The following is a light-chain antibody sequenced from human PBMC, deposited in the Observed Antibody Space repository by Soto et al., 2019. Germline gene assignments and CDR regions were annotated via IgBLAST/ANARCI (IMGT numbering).Light chain of an antibody. Sequence: EIVVTQSPATLSVSPGERATLSCRASQSVGNNFAWYQQKPGQAPRLLIFATSTRATGVPARFSGSGSGTEFTITISSLQSEYFAVYYCQQYGDWPLTFGGGAKVEIE. CDR3: QQYGDWPLT. CDR2: ATS. V-gene: IGKV3-15*01. J-gene: IGKJ4*01. CDR1: QSVGNN.